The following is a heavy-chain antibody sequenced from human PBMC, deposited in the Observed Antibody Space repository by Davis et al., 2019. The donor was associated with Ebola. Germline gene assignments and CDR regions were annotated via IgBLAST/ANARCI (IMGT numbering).Heavy chain of an antibody. Sequence: SLKISCTSSGYSFTSSCIGWVRQMPGKGLEWMGFIYPGDSDTRHSPSLHGQVTISADKSISTAYLQWSSLKASDTAMYYCARGLGFGVDYWGQGTLVTVSS. J-gene: IGHJ4*02. CDR1: GYSFTSSC. CDR2: IYPGDSDT. CDR3: ARGLGFGVDY. V-gene: IGHV5-51*01. D-gene: IGHD3-3*01.